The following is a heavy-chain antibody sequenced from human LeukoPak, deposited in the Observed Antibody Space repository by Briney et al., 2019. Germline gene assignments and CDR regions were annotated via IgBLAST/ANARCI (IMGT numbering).Heavy chain of an antibody. V-gene: IGHV1-2*02. J-gene: IGHJ6*02. CDR2: IIPNSGGT. CDR1: GYTFTGYY. CDR3: HYYYYGMDV. Sequence: GASVKLSCTASGYTFTGYYMRWVRQAPGQGLEWMGWIIPNSGGTNYARKFQGRVTMTRDTSISTADMELSTLRFDDTAVYYCHYYYYGMDVWGQGTTVTVSS.